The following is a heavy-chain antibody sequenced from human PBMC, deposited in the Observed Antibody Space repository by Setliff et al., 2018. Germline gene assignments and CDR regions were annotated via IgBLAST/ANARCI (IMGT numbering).Heavy chain of an antibody. D-gene: IGHD2-2*01. J-gene: IGHJ4*02. CDR1: GFTFSSYA. CDR3: ARINCSSTSCYAGTRGYFDY. V-gene: IGHV3-23*01. Sequence: PGGSLRLSCAASGFTFSSYAMTWVRQAPGKGLEWVSAIRGSGDATSYADSVKGRFTVSRDNSKSTFYLQMTSLRAEDTAVYYCARINCSSTSCYAGTRGYFDYWGQGTLVTVSS. CDR2: IRGSGDAT.